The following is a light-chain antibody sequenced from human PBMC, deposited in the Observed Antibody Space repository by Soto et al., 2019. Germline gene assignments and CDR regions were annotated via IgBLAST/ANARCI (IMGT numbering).Light chain of an antibody. CDR1: QSVSSSY. Sequence: EIVLTQSPGTLSLSPGERATLSCRASQSVSSSYLAWYQQKPGQAPRLLIYGASSRATGIPDRFSGSGSGTDFTLTISRLEPEDFAVYYCQQDGSSPNTFGEGTKLEIK. CDR3: QQDGSSPNT. V-gene: IGKV3-20*01. CDR2: GAS. J-gene: IGKJ2*01.